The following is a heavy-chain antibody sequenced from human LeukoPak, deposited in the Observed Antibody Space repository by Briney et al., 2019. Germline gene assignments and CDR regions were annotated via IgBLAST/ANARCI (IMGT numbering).Heavy chain of an antibody. V-gene: IGHV3-21*01. CDR3: ARDTHYGMDV. Sequence: PGGSLRLSCAASGFTFDDYAMHWVRQAPGKGLEWVSSISSSSSYIYYADSVKGRFTISRDNAKNSLYLQMNSLRAEDTAVYYCARDTHYGMDVWGQGTTVTVSS. CDR1: GFTFDDYA. J-gene: IGHJ6*02. CDR2: ISSSSSYI.